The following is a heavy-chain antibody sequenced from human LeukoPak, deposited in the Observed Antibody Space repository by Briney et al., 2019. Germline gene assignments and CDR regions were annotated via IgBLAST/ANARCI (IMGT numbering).Heavy chain of an antibody. CDR1: GFTFSSYG. CDR2: IWYDGSNK. D-gene: IGHD5-24*01. CDR3: ARDPSEMATILDY. Sequence: PGGSETLSCAASGFTFSSYGMHWVRQAPGKGLEWVAVIWYDGSNKYYADSVKGRFTISRDNSKNTLYLQMNSLRAEDTAVYYCARDPSEMATILDYWGQGTLVTVSS. J-gene: IGHJ4*02. V-gene: IGHV3-33*01.